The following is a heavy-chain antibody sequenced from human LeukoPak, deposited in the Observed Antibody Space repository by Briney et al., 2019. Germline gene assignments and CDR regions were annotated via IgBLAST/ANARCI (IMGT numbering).Heavy chain of an antibody. Sequence: GGPLRLSCAASGFTFSSYSMNWVRQAPGKGLEWVSSISSSSSYIYYADSVKGRFTISRDNAKNSLYLQMNSLRAEDTAVYYCARATTRSLRYFPYWGQGTLVTVSS. J-gene: IGHJ4*02. D-gene: IGHD3-9*01. CDR3: ARATTRSLRYFPY. CDR1: GFTFSSYS. V-gene: IGHV3-21*01. CDR2: ISSSSSYI.